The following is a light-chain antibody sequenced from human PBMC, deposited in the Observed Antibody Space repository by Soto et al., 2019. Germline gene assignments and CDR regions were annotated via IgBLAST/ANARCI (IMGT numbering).Light chain of an antibody. CDR3: QPYGSSGP. V-gene: IGKV3-20*01. CDR2: GAS. J-gene: IGKJ1*01. Sequence: EMLLTQSPGTLALSQGTRASLSCRASQSVSNNYLAWYQQKPGQAPRLLIYGASNRATGIPDRFSGSGSGTDFTLTISRLEPEDFAVYYCQPYGSSGPFGQGTKVDIK. CDR1: QSVSNNY.